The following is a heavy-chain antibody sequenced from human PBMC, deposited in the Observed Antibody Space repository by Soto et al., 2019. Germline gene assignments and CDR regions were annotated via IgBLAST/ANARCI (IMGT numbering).Heavy chain of an antibody. J-gene: IGHJ5*02. CDR1: GFTFSSYS. V-gene: IGHV3-48*01. CDR2: ISSSSSTI. D-gene: IGHD2-2*01. Sequence: PGGSLRLSCAASGFTFSSYSMNLVRQAPGKGLEWVSYISSSSSTIYYADSVKGRFTISRDNAKNSLYLQMNSLRAEDTAVYYCARVEYQLLWGWFDPWGQGTLVTVSS. CDR3: ARVEYQLLWGWFDP.